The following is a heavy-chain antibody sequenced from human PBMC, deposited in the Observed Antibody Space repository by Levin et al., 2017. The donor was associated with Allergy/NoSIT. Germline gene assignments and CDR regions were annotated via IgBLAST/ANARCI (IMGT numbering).Heavy chain of an antibody. CDR2: INPNSGGT. Sequence: GESLKISCKASGYTFTGYYMHWVRQAPGQGLEWMGWINPNSGGTNYAQKFQGRVTMTRDTSISTAYMELSRLRSDDTAVYYCASCFYGSGSPLDYWGQGTLVTVSS. CDR3: ASCFYGSGSPLDY. D-gene: IGHD3-10*01. CDR1: GYTFTGYY. V-gene: IGHV1-2*02. J-gene: IGHJ4*02.